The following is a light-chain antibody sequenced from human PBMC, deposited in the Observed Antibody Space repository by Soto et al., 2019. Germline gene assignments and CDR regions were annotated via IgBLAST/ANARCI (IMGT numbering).Light chain of an antibody. J-gene: IGKJ1*01. V-gene: IGKV3-15*01. CDR2: GAS. CDR1: QSVSTN. Sequence: EIVMTQSPATLSVSPGERATLSCRASQSVSTNLAWYQQKPGQAPRLLIYGASTRATGIPARFSGSGSGTEFTLTISSLQSEDFAVYYCQHYNNWPPWTVGQGTKVEIK. CDR3: QHYNNWPPWT.